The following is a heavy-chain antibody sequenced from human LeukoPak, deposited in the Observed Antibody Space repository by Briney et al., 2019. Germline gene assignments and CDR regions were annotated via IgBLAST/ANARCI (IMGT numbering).Heavy chain of an antibody. CDR3: AKGRYSSSWGDFDY. Sequence: GGSLRLSCAASGFTFSSYWMHWVRQAPGKGLVWVSHIHSDGSSTTYADSVKGRFTISRDNSKNTLYLQMNSLRAEDTAVYYCAKGRYSSSWGDFDYWGQGTLVTVSS. J-gene: IGHJ4*02. D-gene: IGHD6-13*01. CDR2: IHSDGSST. CDR1: GFTFSSYW. V-gene: IGHV3-74*01.